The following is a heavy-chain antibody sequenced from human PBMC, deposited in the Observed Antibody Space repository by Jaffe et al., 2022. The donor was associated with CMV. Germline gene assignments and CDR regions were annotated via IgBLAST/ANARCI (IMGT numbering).Heavy chain of an antibody. D-gene: IGHD2-2*01. V-gene: IGHV4-61*01. CDR1: GGSVSSGSYY. Sequence: QVQLQESGPGLVKPSETLSLTCTVSGGSVSSGSYYWSWIRQPPGKGLEWIGYIYYSGSTNYNPSLKSRVTISVDTSKNQFSLKLSSVTAADTAVYYCARDLGCSSTSCLGYFDLWGRGTLVTVSS. CDR2: IYYSGST. CDR3: ARDLGCSSTSCLGYFDL. J-gene: IGHJ2*01.